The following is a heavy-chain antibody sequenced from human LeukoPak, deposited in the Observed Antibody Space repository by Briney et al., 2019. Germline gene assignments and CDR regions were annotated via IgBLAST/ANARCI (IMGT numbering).Heavy chain of an antibody. V-gene: IGHV4-38-2*02. Sequence: SETLSLTCTVSGYSISSGYYWGWIRQPPGKGLEWIGSIYHSGSTYYNPSLKSRVTISVDTSKNQFSLKLSSVTAADTAVYYCVREGDGYTFDYWGQGTLVTVSS. CDR1: GYSISSGYY. CDR2: IYHSGST. J-gene: IGHJ4*02. D-gene: IGHD5-24*01. CDR3: VREGDGYTFDY.